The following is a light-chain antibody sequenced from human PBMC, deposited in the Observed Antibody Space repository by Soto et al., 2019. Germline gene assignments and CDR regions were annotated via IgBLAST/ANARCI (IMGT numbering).Light chain of an antibody. CDR2: SNT. Sequence: QSVLTQPPSASGIPGQRVTISCSGSSSNIGSRTVNWYQQLPGTAPKVLIYSNTQRPSGVPDRFSGSKSGTSGSLAISGVQSEDEADYYCAAWDDTLNGWVFGGGTKLTVL. J-gene: IGLJ3*02. CDR1: SSNIGSRT. CDR3: AAWDDTLNGWV. V-gene: IGLV1-44*01.